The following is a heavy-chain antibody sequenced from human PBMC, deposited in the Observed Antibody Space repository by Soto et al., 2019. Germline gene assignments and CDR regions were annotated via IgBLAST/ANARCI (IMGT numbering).Heavy chain of an antibody. J-gene: IGHJ4*02. CDR3: ATLGVLRFFAALDY. Sequence: QVQLVQSGAEVKKPGASVKVSCKVSGYTLTELSMHWVRQAPGKGLEWMGGFDPEDGETIYAQKFQGRVTITEDTSTDTAYMELSSLRSEDTAVYYCATLGVLRFFAALDYWVQGTLVTVSS. D-gene: IGHD3-3*01. CDR2: FDPEDGET. CDR1: GYTLTELS. V-gene: IGHV1-24*01.